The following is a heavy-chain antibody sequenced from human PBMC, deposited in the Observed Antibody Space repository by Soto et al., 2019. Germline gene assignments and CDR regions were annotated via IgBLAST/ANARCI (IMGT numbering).Heavy chain of an antibody. V-gene: IGHV3-33*01. CDR2: IWHDGNNT. Sequence: GGSLRLSCAASGFTFSNYGMHWVRQAPGKGLEWVAIIWHDGNNTYYADSVRGRFIISRDNSKNRLYLQMNSLRAEDTAVYYCASDLVGASDSYGLDVWGQGTPVTVSS. D-gene: IGHD1-26*01. CDR1: GFTFSNYG. J-gene: IGHJ6*02. CDR3: ASDLVGASDSYGLDV.